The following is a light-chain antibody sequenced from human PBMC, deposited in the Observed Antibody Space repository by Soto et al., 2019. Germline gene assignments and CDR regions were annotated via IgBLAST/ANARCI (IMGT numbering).Light chain of an antibody. CDR3: QQYNNWWT. CDR2: GAS. Sequence: EIVMTQSPATLSVSPGERATLSCRASQSVSSNLAWYQQKPGQAPRLLIYGASTRATGIPARFIGSGSGTEFTLTISGLQSEDFAVYYCQQYNNWWTFGQGTKVEIK. J-gene: IGKJ1*01. V-gene: IGKV3-15*01. CDR1: QSVSSN.